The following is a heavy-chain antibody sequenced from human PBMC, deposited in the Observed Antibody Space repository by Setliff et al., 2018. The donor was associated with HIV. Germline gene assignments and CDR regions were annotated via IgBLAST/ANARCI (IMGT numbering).Heavy chain of an antibody. J-gene: IGHJ3*02. CDR3: ARDQTGIAAAAFGGGSAWSDEGFDI. V-gene: IGHV1-69*13. D-gene: IGHD6-13*01. CDR1: GGTLTNYV. CDR2: IIPMYNIP. Sequence: SVKVFCKTSGGTLTNYVITWVRQAPGQGLEWMGIIIPMYNIPTYAQKFQGRATFTADESTSTAYMELSSLSSEDTAVYYCARDQTGIAAAAFGGGSAWSDEGFDIWGQGTMVTVSS.